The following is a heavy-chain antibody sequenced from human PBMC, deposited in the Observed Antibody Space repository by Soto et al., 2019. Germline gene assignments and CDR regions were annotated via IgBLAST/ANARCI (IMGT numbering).Heavy chain of an antibody. CDR2: IYYSGST. Sequence: SETLSLTCTVSGGSVSSGSYYWSWIRQPPGKGLEWIGYIYYSGSTNYNPSLKSRVTISVDTSKNQFSLKLSSVTAADTAVYYCASTTTVFDVWGPGTLVTVSS. CDR1: GGSVSSGSYY. D-gene: IGHD4-17*01. J-gene: IGHJ4*02. V-gene: IGHV4-61*01. CDR3: ASTTTVFDV.